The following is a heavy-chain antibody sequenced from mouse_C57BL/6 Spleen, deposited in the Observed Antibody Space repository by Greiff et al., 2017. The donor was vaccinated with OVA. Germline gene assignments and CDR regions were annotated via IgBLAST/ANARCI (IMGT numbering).Heavy chain of an antibody. Sequence: EVQGVESGGDLVKPGGSLKLSCAASGFTFSSYGMSWVRQTPDKRLEWVATISSGGSYTYYPDSVKGRFTISRDNAKNTLYLQMSSLKSEDTAMYYCARPAGYDRGGYFDYWGQGTTLTVSS. D-gene: IGHD2-2*01. V-gene: IGHV5-6*01. CDR3: ARPAGYDRGGYFDY. CDR2: ISSGGSYT. J-gene: IGHJ2*01. CDR1: GFTFSSYG.